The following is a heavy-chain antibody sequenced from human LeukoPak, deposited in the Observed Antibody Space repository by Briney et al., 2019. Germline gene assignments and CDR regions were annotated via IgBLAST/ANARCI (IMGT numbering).Heavy chain of an antibody. V-gene: IGHV3-21*01. J-gene: IGHJ4*02. CDR1: GFTFSRDW. CDR3: ARDWNYFSC. CDR2: ISSSSGSI. Sequence: GGSLRLSCAASGFTFSRDWMHWVRQAPGKGLEWVSSISSSSGSIYYADSVKGRFTISRDNAKNSVYLQMNSLRAEDTAVYYCARDWNYFSCWGQGTLVTVSS. D-gene: IGHD1-1*01.